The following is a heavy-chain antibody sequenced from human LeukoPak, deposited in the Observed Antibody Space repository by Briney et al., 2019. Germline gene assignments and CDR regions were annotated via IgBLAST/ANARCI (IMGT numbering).Heavy chain of an antibody. Sequence: SETLSLTCTVSGGSISSYYWSWIRQPPGKGLEWIGYIYTSGSTNYNPSLKSRVTISVDTSKNQFSLKLSSVTAADTAVYYCARMGYCSSTSCYIAFDIWGQGTMVTVSS. D-gene: IGHD2-2*02. V-gene: IGHV4-4*09. CDR3: ARMGYCSSTSCYIAFDI. CDR1: GGSISSYY. J-gene: IGHJ3*02. CDR2: IYTSGST.